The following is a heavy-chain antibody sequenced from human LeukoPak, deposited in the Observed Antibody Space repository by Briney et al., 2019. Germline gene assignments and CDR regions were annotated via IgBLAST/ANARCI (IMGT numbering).Heavy chain of an antibody. Sequence: TSETLSLTCAVYGGSFSGYYWSWIRQPPGKGLEWIGYIYYSGSTNYNPSLKSRVTITVDTSKNQFSLKLSSVTAADTAVYYCARGLVVVTAITYFDYWGQGTLVTVSS. D-gene: IGHD2-21*02. CDR2: IYYSGST. J-gene: IGHJ4*02. CDR1: GGSFSGYY. CDR3: ARGLVVVTAITYFDY. V-gene: IGHV4-59*01.